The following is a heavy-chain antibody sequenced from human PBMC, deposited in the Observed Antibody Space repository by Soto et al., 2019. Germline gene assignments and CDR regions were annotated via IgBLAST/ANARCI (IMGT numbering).Heavy chain of an antibody. CDR2: ISGSGGST. CDR3: ARAVGGYCSSGSCYFNY. Sequence: GGSLRLSCAASGFTFSTYAMSWVRQAPGKGLEWVSAISGSGGSTYYADSVKGRFTISRDNSKNTLYLQMNSLRAEDTAVYYCARAVGGYCSSGSCYFNYWGQGTLVTVSS. CDR1: GFTFSTYA. D-gene: IGHD2-15*01. V-gene: IGHV3-23*01. J-gene: IGHJ4*02.